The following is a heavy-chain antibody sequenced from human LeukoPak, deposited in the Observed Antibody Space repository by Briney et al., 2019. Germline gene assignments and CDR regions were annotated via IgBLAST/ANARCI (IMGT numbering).Heavy chain of an antibody. V-gene: IGHV4-39*01. Sequence: SETLSLTCTVSGVSISGSSYYWGWIRQPPGKGLEWIGTIYYSGSTYYNPSLKSRLTMSVDTSKNQFSLRLSSVTVADTAIYYCARQTYYYDSSGHPYWYFDLWGRGTLVTVSS. CDR2: IYYSGST. D-gene: IGHD3-22*01. J-gene: IGHJ2*01. CDR1: GVSISGSSYY. CDR3: ARQTYYYDSSGHPYWYFDL.